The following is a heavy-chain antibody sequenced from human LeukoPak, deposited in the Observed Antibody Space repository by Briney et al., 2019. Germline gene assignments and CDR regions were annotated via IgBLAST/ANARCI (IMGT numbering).Heavy chain of an antibody. J-gene: IGHJ3*02. CDR1: GFTFSSYW. D-gene: IGHD5-12*01. CDR3: TRDSGYNAFDI. V-gene: IGHV3-7*01. Sequence: GGSLRLSCAASGFTFSSYWMNWVRQAPGKGLEWVANINQDGSAKYYVDSVKGRFTFSRDNAMNSLFLQMNSLRAEDTAVYYCTRDSGYNAFDIWGQGTMVTVSS. CDR2: INQDGSAK.